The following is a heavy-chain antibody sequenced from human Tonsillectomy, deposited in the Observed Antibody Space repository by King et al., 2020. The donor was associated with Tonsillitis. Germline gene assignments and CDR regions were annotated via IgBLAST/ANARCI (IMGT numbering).Heavy chain of an antibody. CDR3: ARRGGSYSQAFDI. V-gene: IGHV4-34*01. D-gene: IGHD1-26*01. Sequence: VKLPQWGAGLLKPSETLSLTCAVYGGSFSGYYWSWIRQPPGKGLEWIGEINHSGSTNYNPSLKSRVTISVDTSKNHFSLKLSSVTAADTSVYYCARRGGSYSQAFDIWGQGTMVTVSS. J-gene: IGHJ3*02. CDR1: GGSFSGYY. CDR2: INHSGST.